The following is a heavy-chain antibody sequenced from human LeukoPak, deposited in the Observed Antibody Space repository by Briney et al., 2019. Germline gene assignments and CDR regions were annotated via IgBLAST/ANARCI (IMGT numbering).Heavy chain of an antibody. CDR2: IYYSGST. CDR3: ARDLAAAGSDYFDY. V-gene: IGHV4-31*03. D-gene: IGHD6-13*01. J-gene: IGHJ4*02. Sequence: PSETLSLTCTVSGGSISSGGYYWSWIRQHPGKGLEWIGYIYYSGSTYYNPSLKSRVTISVDTSKNQFSLKLSSVTAADTAVYYCARDLAAAGSDYFDYWGQGTLVTVSS. CDR1: GGSISSGGYY.